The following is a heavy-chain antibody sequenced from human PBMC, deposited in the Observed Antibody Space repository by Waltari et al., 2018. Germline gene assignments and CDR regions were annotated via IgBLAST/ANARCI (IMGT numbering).Heavy chain of an antibody. V-gene: IGHV4-38-2*02. Sequence: QVQLQESGPGLVKPSETLSLTCGVSGYSITSAYWWAWFRQPPGKGLEWIGRIYTNGDTHYNPSLQSRATISVDTSKNQISLNLRSLSAADTAVYYCARDRNYAEFYFDHWGPGILVTVSS. J-gene: IGHJ4*02. CDR3: ARDRNYAEFYFDH. CDR2: IYTNGDT. D-gene: IGHD1-7*01. CDR1: GYSITSAYW.